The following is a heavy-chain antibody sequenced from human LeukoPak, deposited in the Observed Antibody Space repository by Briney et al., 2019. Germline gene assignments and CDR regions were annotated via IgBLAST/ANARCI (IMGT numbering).Heavy chain of an antibody. CDR3: ARQPEGTWFDP. CDR1: GYSFTSNW. V-gene: IGHV5-10-1*01. Sequence: GESLKIPCKGSGYSFTSNWISWVRQMSGKGLEWMGRIDPSDSYTNYSPSFQGHVTISADKSISTAYLQWSSLKASDTAMYYCARQPEGTWFDPWGQGTLVTVSS. CDR2: IDPSDSYT. D-gene: IGHD1-1*01. J-gene: IGHJ5*02.